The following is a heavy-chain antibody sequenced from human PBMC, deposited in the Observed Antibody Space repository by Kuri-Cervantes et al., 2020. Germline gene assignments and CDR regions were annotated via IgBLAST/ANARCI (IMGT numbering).Heavy chain of an antibody. CDR2: IYSDGST. J-gene: IGHJ6*03. D-gene: IGHD2-21*01. Sequence: GGSLRLSCVGSGFTFSNYAMSWVRQAPGKGLEWVSVIYSDGSTYYADSVKGRFTISRHNSRNTLYLQMNSLRIEDTAMYYCARGDTYGPPYYYYMDVWGEGTTVTVSS. CDR1: GFTFSNYA. CDR3: ARGDTYGPPYYYYMDV. V-gene: IGHV3-66*02.